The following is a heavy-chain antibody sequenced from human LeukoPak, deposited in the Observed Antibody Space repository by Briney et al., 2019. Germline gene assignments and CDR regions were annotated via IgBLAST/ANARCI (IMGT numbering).Heavy chain of an antibody. D-gene: IGHD6-13*01. V-gene: IGHV4-61*02. Sequence: PSQTLSLTCTVSGGSISSGSYYWSWIRQPAGKGLEWIGRIYTSGSTNYNPSLKSRVTMSVDTSKNQFSLKLSSVTAADTAVYYCARDIAAAGTAFDYWGQGTLVTVSS. J-gene: IGHJ4*02. CDR1: GGSISSGSYY. CDR3: ARDIAAAGTAFDY. CDR2: IYTSGST.